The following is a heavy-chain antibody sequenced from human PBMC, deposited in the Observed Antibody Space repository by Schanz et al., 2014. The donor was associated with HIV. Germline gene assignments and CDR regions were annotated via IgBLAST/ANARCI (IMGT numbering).Heavy chain of an antibody. CDR1: GYTFTDYY. D-gene: IGHD6-19*01. CDR2: VNTNIGAT. J-gene: IGHJ6*02. CDR3: ARSSGWGGWSTWDGMDV. Sequence: QVQLVQSGAEVKKPGASVKVSCKASGYTFTDYYIHWVRQAPSHGLEWMGWVNTNIGATDYAPKFQGRVTLTGDTSTGTAYMEMRRLRSGDTAVYYCARSSGWGGWSTWDGMDVWGQGTTVTVS. V-gene: IGHV1-2*02.